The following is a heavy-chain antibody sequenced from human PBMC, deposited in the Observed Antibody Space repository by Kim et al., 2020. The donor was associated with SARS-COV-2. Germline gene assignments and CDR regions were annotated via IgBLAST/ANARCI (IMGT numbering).Heavy chain of an antibody. D-gene: IGHD6-19*01. V-gene: IGHV4-59*08. CDR1: GGSISSYY. Sequence: SETLSLTCTVSGGSISSYYWSWIRQPPGKGLEWIGYIYYSGSTNYNLSLKSRVTISVDTSKNQFSLQLSSVTAADTAVYYCARHGPTYSSGWYGNTGFEVYNYGMDVWGQGTTVTVSS. CDR3: ARHGPTYSSGWYGNTGFEVYNYGMDV. CDR2: IYYSGST. J-gene: IGHJ6*02.